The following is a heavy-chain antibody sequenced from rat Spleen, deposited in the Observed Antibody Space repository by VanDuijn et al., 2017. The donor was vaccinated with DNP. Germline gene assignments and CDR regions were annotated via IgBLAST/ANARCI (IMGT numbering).Heavy chain of an antibody. CDR2: ISYFGDNT. CDR1: GFTFSDYY. Sequence: EVRLVESGGGLVQPGRSLKLSCAASGFTFSDYYMAWVRQAPTKGLELVAYISYFGDNTYSGDSVKGRFTISRDNAKSTLYLQMNSLRSEDMATYYCARRVYPAQGGYFDYWGQGVMVTVSS. J-gene: IGHJ2*01. D-gene: IGHD1-4*01. V-gene: IGHV5-22*01. CDR3: ARRVYPAQGGYFDY.